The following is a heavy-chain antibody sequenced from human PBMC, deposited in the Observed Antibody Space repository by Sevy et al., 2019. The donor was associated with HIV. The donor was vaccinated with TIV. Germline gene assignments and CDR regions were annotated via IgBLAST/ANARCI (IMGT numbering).Heavy chain of an antibody. CDR1: GYSISSGYY. Sequence: SETLSLTCVVSGYSISSGYYWGWIRQPPGKGLEWIGSISQSGSTYYNPSLKSRVTISVDTSKNQFSLKLSSVTAADTAVYYCARVWSGSTYYYYYGLDVWGQGTTVTVSS. CDR2: ISQSGST. D-gene: IGHD1-26*01. CDR3: ARVWSGSTYYYYYGLDV. V-gene: IGHV4-38-2*01. J-gene: IGHJ6*02.